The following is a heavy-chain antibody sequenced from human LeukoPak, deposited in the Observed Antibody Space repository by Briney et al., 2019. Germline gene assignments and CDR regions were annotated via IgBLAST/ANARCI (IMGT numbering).Heavy chain of an antibody. CDR3: ARGENYYDSSGYHGAFDI. J-gene: IGHJ3*02. Sequence: SETLSLTCAVSGGSISSGGYSWSWIRQPPGKGLEWIGYIYHSGSTYYNPSLKSRVTISVDRSKNQFSLKLSSVTAADTAVYYCARGENYYDSSGYHGAFDIWGQGTMVTVSS. CDR2: IYHSGST. CDR1: GGSISSGGYS. V-gene: IGHV4-30-2*01. D-gene: IGHD3-22*01.